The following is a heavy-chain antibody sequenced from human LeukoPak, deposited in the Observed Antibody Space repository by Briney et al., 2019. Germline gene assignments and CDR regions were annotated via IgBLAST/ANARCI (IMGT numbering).Heavy chain of an antibody. CDR3: ARDQGSGWYLSKRRLKKSGFDY. J-gene: IGHJ4*02. D-gene: IGHD6-19*01. Sequence: SETLSLTCTVSGGSISSYYWSWIRQPPGKGLEWIGYIYYSGSTNYNPSLKSRVTISVDTSKNQFSLKLSSVTAADTAVYYCARDQGSGWYLSKRRLKKSGFDYWGQGTLVTVSS. CDR1: GGSISSYY. CDR2: IYYSGST. V-gene: IGHV4-59*08.